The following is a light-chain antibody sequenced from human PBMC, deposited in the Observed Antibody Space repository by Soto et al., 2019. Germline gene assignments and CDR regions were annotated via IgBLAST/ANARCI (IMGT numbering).Light chain of an antibody. V-gene: IGLV2-14*01. J-gene: IGLJ2*01. CDR1: SSDVGGYNY. Sequence: QSALTQPASVSGSPGQSITISCTGTSSDVGGYNYVSWYQQHPGKAPKLMIYDVSNRPSGVSNRFSGSKSGNTASLTISGLQAEDEADYYCSSYTSSSLRVFGGGTKGTVL. CDR3: SSYTSSSLRV. CDR2: DVS.